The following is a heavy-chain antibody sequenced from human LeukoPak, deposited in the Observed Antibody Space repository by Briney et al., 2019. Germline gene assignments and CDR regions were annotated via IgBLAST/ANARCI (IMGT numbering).Heavy chain of an antibody. V-gene: IGHV3-23*01. Sequence: GGSLRLSCAASGFTFSIYAMSWVRQAPGKGLEWVSAISGSGGTAYYADSVKGRFTISRDNSKNTLYLQMNSLRPEDTAVYYCARDTRYSSSWLEGQPGIFWGQGTLVTVSS. J-gene: IGHJ4*02. CDR3: ARDTRYSSSWLEGQPGIF. CDR1: GFTFSIYA. CDR2: ISGSGGTA. D-gene: IGHD6-13*01.